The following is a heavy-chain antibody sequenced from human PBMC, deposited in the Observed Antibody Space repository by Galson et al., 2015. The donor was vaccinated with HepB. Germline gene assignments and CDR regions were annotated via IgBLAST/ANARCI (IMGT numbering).Heavy chain of an antibody. V-gene: IGHV4-59*01. CDR2: IYYSGST. CDR1: GGSISSYY. Sequence: ETLSLTCTVSGGSISSYYWSWIRQPPGKGLEWIGYIYYSGSTNYNPSLKRRVTISVDTSKNQFSLKLSSVTAADTAVYYCARDLVEDSGDDSEVTTYYYYGMDVWGHGTTVTASS. D-gene: IGHD5-12*01. J-gene: IGHJ6*02. CDR3: ARDLVEDSGDDSEVTTYYYYGMDV.